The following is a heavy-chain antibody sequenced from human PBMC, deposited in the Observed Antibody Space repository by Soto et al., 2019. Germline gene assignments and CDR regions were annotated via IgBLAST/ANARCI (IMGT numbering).Heavy chain of an antibody. CDR3: ARHFPQMRLIAVAEPEDYNWFDP. D-gene: IGHD6-19*01. Sequence: SETLSLTCTVSGGSISSSSYYWGWIRQPPGKGLEWIGSIYYSGSTYYNPSLKSRVTISVDTSKNQFSLKLSSVTAADTAVYYCARHFPQMRLIAVAEPEDYNWFDPWGQGTLVTVSS. J-gene: IGHJ5*02. V-gene: IGHV4-39*01. CDR1: GGSISSSSYY. CDR2: IYYSGST.